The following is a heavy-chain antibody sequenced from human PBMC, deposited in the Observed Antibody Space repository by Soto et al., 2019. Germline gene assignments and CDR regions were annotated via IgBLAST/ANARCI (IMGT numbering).Heavy chain of an antibody. D-gene: IGHD6-19*01. V-gene: IGHV4-38-2*01. CDR3: AGTDSYTSGLDY. CDR2: VYHSGGT. Sequence: SETLSLTCAVSGYPMKRGYYWAWIRQPPGKGLEYIGSVYHSGGTFYNPSLKSRVTISAATSKNLFSLTLNSVTAADTAVYYCAGTDSYTSGLDYWGQGALVTVSS. CDR1: GYPMKRGYY. J-gene: IGHJ4*02.